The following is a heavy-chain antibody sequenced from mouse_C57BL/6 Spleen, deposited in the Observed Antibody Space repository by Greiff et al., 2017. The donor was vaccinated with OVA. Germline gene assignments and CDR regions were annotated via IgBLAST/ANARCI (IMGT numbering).Heavy chain of an antibody. CDR1: GYTFTSYG. Sequence: VQLVESGAELARPGASVKLSCKASGYTFTSYGISWVKQRTGQGLEWIGEIYPRSGNTYYNEKFKGKATLTADKSSSTAYMELRSLTSEDSAVYFCAKGHGSSYHYYAMDYWGQGTSVTVSS. J-gene: IGHJ4*01. CDR3: AKGHGSSYHYYAMDY. D-gene: IGHD1-1*01. V-gene: IGHV1-81*01. CDR2: IYPRSGNT.